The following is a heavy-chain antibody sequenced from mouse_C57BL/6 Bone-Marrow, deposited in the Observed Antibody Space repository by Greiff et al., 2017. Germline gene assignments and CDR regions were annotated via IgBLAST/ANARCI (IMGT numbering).Heavy chain of an antibody. D-gene: IGHD2-2*01. J-gene: IGHJ3*01. Sequence: VQLQQPGAELVKPGASVKLSCKASGYTFTSYWMHWVKQRPGQGLEWIGMIHPNSGSTTYNEKFTSKATLTVAKSSSTAYLQRSSLTSEDSAVYYCARKGGMVTTTDDGFAYWGQGTLVTVSA. CDR3: ARKGGMVTTTDDGFAY. V-gene: IGHV1-64*01. CDR2: IHPNSGST. CDR1: GYTFTSYW.